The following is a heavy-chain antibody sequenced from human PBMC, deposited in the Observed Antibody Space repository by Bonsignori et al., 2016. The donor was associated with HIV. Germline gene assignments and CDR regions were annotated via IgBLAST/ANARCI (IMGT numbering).Heavy chain of an antibody. V-gene: IGHV4-59*01. D-gene: IGHD3-10*01. CDR1: GDSINRYY. CDR2: VYYSGTV. Sequence: SETLSLTCTVSGDSINRYYWSWIRQPPGKGLEWIGNVYYSGTVNYNPSLESRVAMSIDTSKNQFSLKLNSVTAADTAVYYCARLPRVWFGKLFFYFDHWGQGIPVTVSS. J-gene: IGHJ4*02. CDR3: ARLPRVWFGKLFFYFDH.